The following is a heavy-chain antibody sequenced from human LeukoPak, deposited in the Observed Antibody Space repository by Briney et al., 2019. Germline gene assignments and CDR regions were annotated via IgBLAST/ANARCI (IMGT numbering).Heavy chain of an antibody. CDR3: ARGESDYDDAFLI. J-gene: IGHJ3*02. V-gene: IGHV4-59*02. CDR1: GGSVAPYY. D-gene: IGHD5-12*01. CDR2: IHLGGSD. Sequence: PSETLSLTCSVSGGSVAPYYWNWIRQPPGKGLEWIGYIHLGGSDKYNLSPESRGTISVDTSRNKFSLKQNSVSGPDAVAYHCARGESDYDDAFLIWRQGTMVSDSS.